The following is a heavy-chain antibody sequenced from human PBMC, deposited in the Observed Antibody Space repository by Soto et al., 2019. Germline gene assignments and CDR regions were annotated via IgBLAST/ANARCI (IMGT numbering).Heavy chain of an antibody. CDR2: ISYDGNNN. V-gene: IGHV3-30-3*01. J-gene: IGHJ3*01. CDR3: TRGVSYGFDF. CDR1: GFTFSNYA. Sequence: PGGSLRLSCVASGFTFSNYAMHWVRQAPGKGLVWVSFISYDGNNNYYADSVRGRFTISRDNSRNTLYLQMNSLRAEDTAVYYCTRGVSYGFDFWGQGTMVPVSS. D-gene: IGHD3-10*01.